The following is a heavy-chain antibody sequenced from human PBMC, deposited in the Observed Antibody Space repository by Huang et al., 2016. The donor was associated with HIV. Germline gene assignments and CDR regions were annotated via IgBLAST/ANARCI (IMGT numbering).Heavy chain of an antibody. CDR1: GGSFKISG. D-gene: IGHD3-9*01. CDR2: ILPRCGGA. V-gene: IGHV1-69*13. J-gene: IGHJ6*03. CDR3: ASGASYEIWTPYYSGWHYSMDV. Sequence: QVHLVQSGAEVKKPGSSVRVSCTASGGSFKISGISWVRQAPGQGLEWLGGILPRCGGANYAQKMGDRVIMTAREATTTGYMDLTSLRPEDTAVYYCASGASYEIWTPYYSGWHYSMDVWGEGTTVTVSS.